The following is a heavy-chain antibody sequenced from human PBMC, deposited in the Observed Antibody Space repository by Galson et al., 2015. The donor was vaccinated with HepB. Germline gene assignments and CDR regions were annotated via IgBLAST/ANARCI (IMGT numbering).Heavy chain of an antibody. CDR2: FGTAGDA. V-gene: IGHV3-13*01. J-gene: IGHJ2*01. D-gene: IGHD2-15*01. Sequence: SLRLSCAGSGFTFRNYDMHWVRQSTGKGLEWVSGFGTAGDAYYPDSVKGRFTISRENAKSSLYLQMTSLRAGDTAVYYCARGGGGSDNWYFDLWGRGTLVTVSS. CDR3: ARGGGGSDNWYFDL. CDR1: GFTFRNYD.